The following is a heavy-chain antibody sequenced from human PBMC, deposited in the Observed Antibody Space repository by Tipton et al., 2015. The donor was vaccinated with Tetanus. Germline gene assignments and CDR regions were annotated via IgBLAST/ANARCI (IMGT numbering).Heavy chain of an antibody. V-gene: IGHV3-48*01. CDR1: GFTFYKEN. CDR2: IHSDSSVI. J-gene: IGHJ3*02. CDR3: ARQWDSVGLSAFDI. Sequence: SLRLSCADSGFTFYKENMNWARQAPGKGLEWLAYIHSDSSVIVYAASVKGRFTISRDNARKSLYLQMNSLRVEDSARYYCARQWDSVGLSAFDIWGQGTLVTVSS. D-gene: IGHD1-26*01.